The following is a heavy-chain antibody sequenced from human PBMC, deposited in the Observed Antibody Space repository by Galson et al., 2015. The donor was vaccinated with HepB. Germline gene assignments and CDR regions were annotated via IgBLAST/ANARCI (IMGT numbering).Heavy chain of an antibody. CDR3: ARVGLDYDPLTGNWLTYYFDY. J-gene: IGHJ4*02. Sequence: SVKVSCKASVNTFSSFALSWVRQAPGEGLEWMGRIIPKIGEVKYEKKFQDRLTIVADKSTSTAYMDLSWLTFEDTAVYFCARVGLDYDPLTGNWLTYYFDYWGQGTLVTVSS. CDR2: IIPKIGEV. D-gene: IGHD3-9*01. CDR1: VNTFSSFA. V-gene: IGHV1-69*04.